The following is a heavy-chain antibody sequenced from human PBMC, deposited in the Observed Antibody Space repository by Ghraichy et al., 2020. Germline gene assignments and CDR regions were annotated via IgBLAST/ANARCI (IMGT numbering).Heavy chain of an antibody. CDR3: ARSSTYYYGSGSPAIYYYGMDV. CDR2: IGTAGDT. J-gene: IGHJ6*02. CDR1: GFTFSSYD. V-gene: IGHV3-13*01. Sequence: GESLNISCAASGFTFSSYDMHWVRQATGKGLEWVSAIGTAGDTYYPGSVKGRFTISRENAKNSLYLQMNSLRAGDTAVYYCARSSTYYYGSGSPAIYYYGMDVWGQGTTVTVSS. D-gene: IGHD3-10*01.